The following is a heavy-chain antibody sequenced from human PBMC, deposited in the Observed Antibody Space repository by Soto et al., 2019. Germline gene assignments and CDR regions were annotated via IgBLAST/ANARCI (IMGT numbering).Heavy chain of an antibody. CDR1: GGSFSGYY. CDR2: INHSGST. V-gene: IGHV4-34*01. Sequence: QVQLQQWGAGLLKPSETLSLTCAVYGGSFSGYYWSWIRKPPGKGLEWIGEINHSGSTNYNPSLKSRFPISVDTSKNQFSLKLSSVTAADTAVYYCARGSDSSSWYYFDYWVQGTLVTVSS. J-gene: IGHJ4*02. D-gene: IGHD6-13*01. CDR3: ARGSDSSSWYYFDY.